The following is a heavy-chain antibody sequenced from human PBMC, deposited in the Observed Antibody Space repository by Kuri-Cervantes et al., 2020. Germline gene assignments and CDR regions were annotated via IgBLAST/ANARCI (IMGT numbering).Heavy chain of an antibody. V-gene: IGHV3-30-3*01. CDR2: ISYDGSNK. CDR1: GFTFSSYA. Sequence: GGSLRLSCAASGFTFSSYAMHWVRQAPGKGLEWVAVISYDGSNKYYADSVKGRFTISRDNSKNTLYLQMNSLRAEATAVYYCARPQSPGYSYGSNFNYWGQGTLVTVSS. CDR3: ARPQSPGYSYGSNFNY. D-gene: IGHD5-18*01. J-gene: IGHJ4*02.